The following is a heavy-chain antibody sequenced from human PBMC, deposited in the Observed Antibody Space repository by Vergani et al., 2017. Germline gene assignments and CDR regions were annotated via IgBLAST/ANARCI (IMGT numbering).Heavy chain of an antibody. V-gene: IGHV4-39*01. J-gene: IGHJ4*02. CDR3: ARTESFILRYFHCAL. D-gene: IGHD3-9*01. Sequence: QLHLQESGPGLVKPSETLSLTCTVSGSSITSSSYYWGWIRQPPGKGLEWIGNIYHSGGAYYNPSLKGRVTISVDTSKNQFSLEVTSVTAADTAIYFCARTESFILRYFHCALWGQGTLVTVSS. CDR2: IYHSGGA. CDR1: GSSITSSSYY.